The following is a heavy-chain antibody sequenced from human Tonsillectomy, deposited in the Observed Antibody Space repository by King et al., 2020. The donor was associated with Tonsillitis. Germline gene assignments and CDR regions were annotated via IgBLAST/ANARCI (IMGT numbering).Heavy chain of an antibody. CDR1: GFTFSGSA. CDR2: IRSKPNNYAT. D-gene: IGHD6-6*01. CDR3: TGHSDDYISSCAVN. V-gene: IGHV3-73*01. Sequence: DVQLVESGGGLAQPGGSLKLSCAASGFTFSGSAMHWVRQVSGKGLEWVGRIRSKPNNYATTYAASVEGRFTISRDDSRNTAYLQMNSLKTEAAAIYYCTGHSDDYISSCAVNWGQGTLVTVSA. J-gene: IGHJ4*02.